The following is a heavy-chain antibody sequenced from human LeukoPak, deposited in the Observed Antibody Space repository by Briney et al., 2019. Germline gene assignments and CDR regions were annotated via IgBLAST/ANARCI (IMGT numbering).Heavy chain of an antibody. CDR1: GFTFSSYA. CDR2: ISGSGGST. J-gene: IGHJ4*02. Sequence: PGGSLRLSCAASGFTFSSYAMSWVRQAPGKGLEWVSAISGSGGSTYYADSVKGRFTISRDNSKNTLYLQMNSLRAEDTAVYYCAKDGDIVVVPAAMGYWGQGTLVTVSS. CDR3: AKDGDIVVVPAAMGY. V-gene: IGHV3-23*01. D-gene: IGHD2-2*01.